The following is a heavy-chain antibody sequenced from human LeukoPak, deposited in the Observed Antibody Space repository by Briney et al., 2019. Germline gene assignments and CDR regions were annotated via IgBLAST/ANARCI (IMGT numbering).Heavy chain of an antibody. CDR1: EFTFNSYG. J-gene: IGHJ4*02. CDR2: IRFDGSDE. D-gene: IGHD2-15*01. Sequence: GGSLRLSCTASEFTFNSYGMHWVRQAPGKGLEWVAFIRFDGSDEHYADSVEGRFTISRDNSKNTLYLQMNSLRAEDTAVYYCAKDRRGSCNAGSCYCCDYWGRGALVTVSS. CDR3: AKDRRGSCNAGSCYCCDY. V-gene: IGHV3-30*02.